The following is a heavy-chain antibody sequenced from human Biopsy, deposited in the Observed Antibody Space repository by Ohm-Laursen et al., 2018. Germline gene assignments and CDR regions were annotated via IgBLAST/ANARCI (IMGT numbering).Heavy chain of an antibody. CDR2: IRRNSAII. D-gene: IGHD1-26*01. CDR3: ARDRGGARYGMDV. Sequence: SLRLSCTASGFTFDDYGMHWVRQPPGKGLEWVSGIRRNSAIIDYADSVRGRFTISRDNARRFLFLQMNNLKSKDTAFYYCARDRGGARYGMDVWGRGTTVTVSS. V-gene: IGHV3-9*01. J-gene: IGHJ6*02. CDR1: GFTFDDYG.